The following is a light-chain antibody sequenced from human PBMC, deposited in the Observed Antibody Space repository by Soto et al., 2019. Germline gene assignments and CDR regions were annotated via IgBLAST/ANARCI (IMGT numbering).Light chain of an antibody. CDR3: QAWDSSTYVV. Sequence: SYELTQPPSVSVSPGQTASITCSGDKMGDKYACWYQQKPGQSPVLVIYQDRKRPSGIPERFSGSNSGNTATLTISGTQGMDEADYYCQAWDSSTYVVFGGGTKVTVL. CDR2: QDR. V-gene: IGLV3-1*01. J-gene: IGLJ2*01. CDR1: KMGDKY.